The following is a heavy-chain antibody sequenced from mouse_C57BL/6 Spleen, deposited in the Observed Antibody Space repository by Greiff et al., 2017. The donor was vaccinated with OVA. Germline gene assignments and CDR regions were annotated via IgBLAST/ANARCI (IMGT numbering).Heavy chain of an antibody. CDR1: GFNIKNTY. CDR2: IDPANGNT. Sequence: EVQRVESVAELVRPGASVKLSCTASGFNIKNTYMHWVKQRPEQGLEWIGRIDPANGNTKYAPKFQGKATITADTSSNTAYLQLSSLTSEDTAIYYCARIDDGYYDAMDYWGQGTSVTVSS. V-gene: IGHV14-3*01. CDR3: ARIDDGYYDAMDY. D-gene: IGHD2-3*01. J-gene: IGHJ4*01.